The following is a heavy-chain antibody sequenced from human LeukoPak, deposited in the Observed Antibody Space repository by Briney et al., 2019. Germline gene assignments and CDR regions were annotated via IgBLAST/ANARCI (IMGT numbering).Heavy chain of an antibody. Sequence: PGGSLRLSCVASEFTFMTSWMSWVRQAPGKGLEWVSFIYSGGSTQYSDSVKGRFTISRDNSKNTLYLQMNSLRAEDTAVYYCARRAGDYSHPYDYWGQGTLVTVSS. D-gene: IGHD3-10*01. CDR2: IYSGGST. J-gene: IGHJ4*02. V-gene: IGHV3-53*01. CDR1: EFTFMTSW. CDR3: ARRAGDYSHPYDY.